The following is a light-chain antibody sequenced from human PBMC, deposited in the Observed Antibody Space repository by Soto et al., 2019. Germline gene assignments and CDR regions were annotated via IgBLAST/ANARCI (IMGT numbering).Light chain of an antibody. CDR2: DVS. J-gene: IGLJ1*01. CDR3: SSFTSSGALYV. Sequence: QSALTQPASVSGSPGQSITISCTGTSSDIGGFNYVSWYLQHPGKAPKLMIYDVSNRPSGVSNRFSDSKSGNTASLTISGLQAEDEADYYCSSFTSSGALYVFGAGTKLTVL. CDR1: SSDIGGFNY. V-gene: IGLV2-14*03.